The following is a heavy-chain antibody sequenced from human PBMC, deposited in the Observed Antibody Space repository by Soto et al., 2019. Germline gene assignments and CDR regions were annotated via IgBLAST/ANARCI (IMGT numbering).Heavy chain of an antibody. V-gene: IGHV1-18*04. CDR1: GYSFTTYG. J-gene: IGHJ4*02. CDR2: ISPYTGKT. Sequence: ASVKVSCKASGYSFTTYGISWVRQAPGQGLEWMGWISPYTGKTNYAQKLQGRVTMTTDTSTSTAYMDLRILRSDDTAVYYCARDRYYDILTGPDYWGQGTLVTVSS. CDR3: ARDRYYDILTGPDY. D-gene: IGHD3-9*01.